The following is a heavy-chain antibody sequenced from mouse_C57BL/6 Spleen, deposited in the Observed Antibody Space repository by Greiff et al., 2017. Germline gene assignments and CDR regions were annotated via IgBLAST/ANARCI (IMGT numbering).Heavy chain of an antibody. CDR3: TTFITTVVDWFAY. J-gene: IGHJ3*01. CDR1: GYTFTSYW. D-gene: IGHD1-1*01. Sequence: EVQLQQSGTVLARPGASVKMSCKTSGYTFTSYWMHWVKQRPGQGLEWIGAIYPGNSDTSYNQKFKGKAKLTAVTSASTAYMELSSLTNEDSAVYYCTTFITTVVDWFAYWGQGTLVTVSA. CDR2: IYPGNSDT. V-gene: IGHV1-5*01.